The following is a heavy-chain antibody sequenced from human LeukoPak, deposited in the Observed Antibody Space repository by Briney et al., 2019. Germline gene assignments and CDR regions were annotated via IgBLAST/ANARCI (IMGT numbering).Heavy chain of an antibody. J-gene: IGHJ4*02. Sequence: PSETLSLTCAVYGGSFSGYYWNWIRQPPGKGLEWIGEINHSGSTNYYPSLRSRVTISVDTSKSQFSLKLSSVTAADTAVYYCARAQYVDISGFYPGYWGQGTLVTVS. CDR1: GGSFSGYY. V-gene: IGHV4-34*01. CDR2: INHSGST. D-gene: IGHD3-22*01. CDR3: ARAQYVDISGFYPGY.